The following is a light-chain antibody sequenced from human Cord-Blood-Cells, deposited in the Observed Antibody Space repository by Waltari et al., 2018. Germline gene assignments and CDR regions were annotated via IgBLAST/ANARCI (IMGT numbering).Light chain of an antibody. Sequence: DIMMTQSPDSLAVSLGERATINCKSSQSVLYSSNNKNYLAWYQQKPGQPPKLLIYWASTRESGVPDRFSCSGSGTDFTLTISSLQAEDVAVYYCQQYYSTPLTFGGGTKVEIK. CDR2: WAS. CDR3: QQYYSTPLT. J-gene: IGKJ4*01. V-gene: IGKV4-1*01. CDR1: QSVLYSSNNKNY.